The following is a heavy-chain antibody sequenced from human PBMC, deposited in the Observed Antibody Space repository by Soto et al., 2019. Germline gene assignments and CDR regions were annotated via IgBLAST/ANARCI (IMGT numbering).Heavy chain of an antibody. CDR3: ARASDIIAVSYMDV. V-gene: IGHV5-10-1*01. CDR2: IDPSGSYT. CDR1: GYSFTSYW. Sequence: PGESLKISCTASGYSFTSYWISWVRQMPGKGLEWMGRIDPSGSYTNYSPSFKGHVTISTDKSISTAYLQRSSLKAADTAMYYCARASDIIAVSYMDVWGQGTTVTVSS. J-gene: IGHJ6*02. D-gene: IGHD6-19*01.